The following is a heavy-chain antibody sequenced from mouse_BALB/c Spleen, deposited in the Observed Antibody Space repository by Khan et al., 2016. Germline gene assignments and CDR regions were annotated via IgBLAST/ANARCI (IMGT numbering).Heavy chain of an antibody. J-gene: IGHJ1*01. CDR1: GFSLTSYG. D-gene: IGHD1-2*01. Sequence: QMQLEESGPGLVAPSQSLSITCTVSGFSLTSYGVHWVRQPPGKGLEWLGVLWAGGSTDYDSARMSRLSINKDNSQSQAFLKINSLQSHDTAMYYCARDNTTADWYFDVWGAGTTVTVSS. CDR2: LWAGGST. CDR3: ARDNTTADWYFDV. V-gene: IGHV2-9*02.